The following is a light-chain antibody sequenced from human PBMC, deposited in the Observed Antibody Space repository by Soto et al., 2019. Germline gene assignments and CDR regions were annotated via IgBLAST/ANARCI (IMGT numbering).Light chain of an antibody. CDR1: HSINDW. V-gene: IGKV1-5*01. Sequence: DIQMPQSPPSLSASVGARVTITCRARHSINDWLAWYQQKPGKAPKLLIYDASSLESGVPSRFSGSGSGTEFSLIISGLQPEDFATYYCQQYHGFWVGQGTKVDI. CDR3: QQYHGFW. CDR2: DAS. J-gene: IGKJ1*01.